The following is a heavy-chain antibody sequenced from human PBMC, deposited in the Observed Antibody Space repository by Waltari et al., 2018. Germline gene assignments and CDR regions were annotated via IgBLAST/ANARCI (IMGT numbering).Heavy chain of an antibody. Sequence: EVQLVESGGGLVKPGGSLRLSCPASGFTFSSYSMHWVRQAPGKGLEWVSSISSSSSYIYYADSVKGRFTISRDNAKNSLYLQMNSLRAEDTAVYYCASNTADAFDIWGQGTMVTVSS. J-gene: IGHJ3*02. CDR3: ASNTADAFDI. CDR1: GFTFSSYS. D-gene: IGHD4-17*01. CDR2: ISSSSSYI. V-gene: IGHV3-21*01.